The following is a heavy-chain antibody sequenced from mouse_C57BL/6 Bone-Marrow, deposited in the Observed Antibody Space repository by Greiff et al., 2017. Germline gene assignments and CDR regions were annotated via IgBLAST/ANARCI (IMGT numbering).Heavy chain of an antibody. CDR1: GYSFTGYF. J-gene: IGHJ2*01. V-gene: IGHV1-20*01. CDR3: ARFHDDYDGGYFDY. D-gene: IGHD2-4*01. CDR2: INPYNGDT. Sequence: DVKLQESGPELVKPGDSVTISCKASGYSFTGYFMNWVMQSHGKSLEWIGRINPYNGDTFYNQKFKGKATLTVDKSSSTAHMELRSLTSEDSAVYYCARFHDDYDGGYFDYWGQGTTLTVSS.